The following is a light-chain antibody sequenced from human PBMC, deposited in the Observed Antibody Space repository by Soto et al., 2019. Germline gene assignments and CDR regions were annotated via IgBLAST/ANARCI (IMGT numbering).Light chain of an antibody. J-gene: IGKJ2*01. CDR2: AAS. Sequence: DIQMTQSPSSLSASVGDRVTITCRASQSISSHLNWYQQKPGKAPKLLIYAASSLQSGVPSRFSGSGSGTDFTLTISSLQPEDFAIYHCQQSYSTPYTFGQGNKLEIK. CDR3: QQSYSTPYT. CDR1: QSISSH. V-gene: IGKV1-39*01.